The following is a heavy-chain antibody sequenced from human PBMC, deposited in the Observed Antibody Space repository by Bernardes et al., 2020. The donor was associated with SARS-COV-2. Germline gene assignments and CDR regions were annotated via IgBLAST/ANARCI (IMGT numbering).Heavy chain of an antibody. J-gene: IGHJ4*02. Sequence: SETLSLTCAVYGGSFSGYYWSWIRQPPGKGLEWIGEINHSGSTNYNPSLKSRVTISVDTSKNQFSLKLSSVTAADTAVYYCARVPFGGSYYDFWSGYYTDYWGQGTLVTVSS. V-gene: IGHV4-34*01. D-gene: IGHD3-3*01. CDR1: GGSFSGYY. CDR2: INHSGST. CDR3: ARVPFGGSYYDFWSGYYTDY.